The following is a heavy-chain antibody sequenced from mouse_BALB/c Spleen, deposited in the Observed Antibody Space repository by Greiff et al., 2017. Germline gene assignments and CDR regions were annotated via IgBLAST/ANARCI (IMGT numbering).Heavy chain of an antibody. CDR3: ARCHGSAWFAY. CDR2: IDPANGNT. D-gene: IGHD4-1*01. CDR1: GFNIKDTY. Sequence: VQLQQSGAELVKPGASVKLSCTASGFNIKDTYMHWVKQRPEQGLEWIGRIDPANGNTKYDPKFQGKATITADTSSNTAYLQLSSLTSEDTAVYYWARCHGSAWFAYWGRGTLVTVSA. J-gene: IGHJ3*01. V-gene: IGHV14-3*02.